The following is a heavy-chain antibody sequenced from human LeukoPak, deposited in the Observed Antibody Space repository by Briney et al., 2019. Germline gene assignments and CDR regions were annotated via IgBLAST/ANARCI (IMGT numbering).Heavy chain of an antibody. Sequence: ASVKVSCKASGYTFTSYDINWVRQATGQGLEWMGWMNPNSGNTGYAQKFQGRVTITRNTSISTAYMELSRLRSEDTAVYYCARATKRMTGTTWETWGPIPSKGPFDDWGQGTLVTVSS. J-gene: IGHJ4*02. CDR1: GYTFTSYD. D-gene: IGHD1-7*01. V-gene: IGHV1-8*03. CDR2: MNPNSGNT. CDR3: ARATKRMTGTTWETWGPIPSKGPFDD.